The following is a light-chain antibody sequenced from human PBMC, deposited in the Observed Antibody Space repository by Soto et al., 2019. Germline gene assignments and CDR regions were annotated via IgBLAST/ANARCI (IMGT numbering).Light chain of an antibody. CDR3: CSYAGTRTSWV. V-gene: IGLV2-23*01. CDR2: EGT. Sequence: QSVLTQPASVSGFLGQSITMSCTGSSSGVGTFNLVSWFQQHPGKAPKLLIFEGTKRPSGVSDRFSGSKSGNTASLTISGLQAEDEADYHCCSYAGTRTSWVFGTGTKLTVL. CDR1: SSGVGTFNL. J-gene: IGLJ1*01.